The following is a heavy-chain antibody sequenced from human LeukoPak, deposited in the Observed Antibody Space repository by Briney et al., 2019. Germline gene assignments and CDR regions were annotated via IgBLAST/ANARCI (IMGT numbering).Heavy chain of an antibody. CDR3: ARAYTSAGTLGY. D-gene: IGHD6-13*01. V-gene: IGHV1-2*02. CDR2: INPNSAGT. J-gene: IGHJ4*02. Sequence: ASVKVSCKASGYTFTAYYMHWVRQAPGQGLEWMGWINPNSAGTHYPQKFQGRVTMTRDTSIGTVFMELTSLRPDDTAVYFCARAYTSAGTLGYWGQGTLVTVSS. CDR1: GYTFTAYY.